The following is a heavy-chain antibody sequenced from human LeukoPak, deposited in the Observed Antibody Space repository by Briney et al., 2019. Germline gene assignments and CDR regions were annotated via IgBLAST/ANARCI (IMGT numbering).Heavy chain of an antibody. Sequence: PGGSLRLSCAASRFTVSSNYMSWVRQAPGKGLEWVSVIYSGGSTYYADSVKGRFTISRDNSKNTLYLQMNSLRAEDTAVYYCARITSGYYDSSGDYWGQGTLVTVSS. V-gene: IGHV3-66*01. CDR2: IYSGGST. J-gene: IGHJ4*02. CDR1: RFTVSSNY. D-gene: IGHD3-22*01. CDR3: ARITSGYYDSSGDY.